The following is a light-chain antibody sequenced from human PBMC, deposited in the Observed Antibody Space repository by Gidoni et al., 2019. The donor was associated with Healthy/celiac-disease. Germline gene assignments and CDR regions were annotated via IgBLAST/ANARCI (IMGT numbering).Light chain of an antibody. V-gene: IGKV3-15*01. J-gene: IGKJ1*01. CDR1: QSVSSN. CDR3: QQYNNWPPA. Sequence: EIVMTQYPATLSVSPGERATLSCRASQSVSSNLAWYQQKPGQAPRLLIYGASTRATGIPARFSGSGSGTEFPLTISSLQSEDFAVYYCQQYNNWPPAFGQGTKVEIK. CDR2: GAS.